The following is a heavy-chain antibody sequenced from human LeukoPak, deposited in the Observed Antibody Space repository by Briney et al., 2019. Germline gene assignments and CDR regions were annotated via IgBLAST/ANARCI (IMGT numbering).Heavy chain of an antibody. D-gene: IGHD3-10*01. Sequence: AASVTVSCKASGYTFTGYYMHWVRQAPGQGLEWMGWINPNSGGTNYAQKFQGRVTMTRDTSISTAYMELSRLRSDDTAVYYCARVRGSGSYYNHWFDPWGQGTLVTVSS. J-gene: IGHJ5*02. V-gene: IGHV1-2*02. CDR1: GYTFTGYY. CDR3: ARVRGSGSYYNHWFDP. CDR2: INPNSGGT.